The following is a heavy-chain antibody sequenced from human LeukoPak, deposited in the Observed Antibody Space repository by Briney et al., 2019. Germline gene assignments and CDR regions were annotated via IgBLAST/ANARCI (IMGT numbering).Heavy chain of an antibody. J-gene: IGHJ4*02. Sequence: SETLSHTCTVSGDSIRSFYWSWIRQPPGKGLEWIGHIYYSRSTNYNPSLKSRVTISVDMSKNQFSLKMTSVNAADTAVYYCARDPGGSADYWGQGTLVTVSS. V-gene: IGHV4-59*01. CDR3: ARDPGGSADY. CDR2: IYYSRST. D-gene: IGHD2-15*01. CDR1: GDSIRSFY.